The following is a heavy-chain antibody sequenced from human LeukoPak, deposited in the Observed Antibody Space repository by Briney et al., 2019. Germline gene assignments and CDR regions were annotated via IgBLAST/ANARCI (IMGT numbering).Heavy chain of an antibody. CDR1: GLTFSSYV. Sequence: GRSLSLSCAASGLTFSSYVMHWVRQAPGKGLEWVAVISNDGSNKHYADSVKGRFTISRDNSKNTLYLQMNSLRAEDTAVYYCAKDLTGVNYCLDQWGQGTLVTVSS. CDR3: AKDLTGVNYCLDQ. CDR2: ISNDGSNK. D-gene: IGHD1-7*01. J-gene: IGHJ4*02. V-gene: IGHV3-30*18.